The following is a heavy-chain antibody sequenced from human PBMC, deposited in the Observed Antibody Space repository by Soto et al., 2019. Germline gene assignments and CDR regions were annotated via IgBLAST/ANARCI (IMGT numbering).Heavy chain of an antibody. CDR3: ARDTTHYFDF. D-gene: IGHD2-2*01. J-gene: IGHJ4*02. Sequence: QIRLVQSGDEVKKPGASVKVSCTTSNYVFITYGITWVRQAPGQGLEWVGWITPYNGNTNYGQNFQGRATMTADTSTRTAYMELRSLTSADTAVYNCARDTTHYFDFWGQGTRVTVSS. V-gene: IGHV1-18*01. CDR2: ITPYNGNT. CDR1: NYVFITYG.